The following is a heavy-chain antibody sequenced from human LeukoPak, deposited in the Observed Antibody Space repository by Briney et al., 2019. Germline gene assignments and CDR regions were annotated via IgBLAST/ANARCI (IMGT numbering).Heavy chain of an antibody. CDR2: ISYDGSNK. D-gene: IGHD1-7*01. CDR1: GSTFSSYA. V-gene: IGHV3-30-3*01. Sequence: QPGRSLRLSCAASGSTFSSYAMHWVRQAPGKGLEWVAVISYDGSNKYYADSVKGRFTISRDNSKNTLYLQMNSLRAEDTAVYYCARPNHNWNYGYYYYMDVWGKGTTVTVSS. J-gene: IGHJ6*03. CDR3: ARPNHNWNYGYYYYMDV.